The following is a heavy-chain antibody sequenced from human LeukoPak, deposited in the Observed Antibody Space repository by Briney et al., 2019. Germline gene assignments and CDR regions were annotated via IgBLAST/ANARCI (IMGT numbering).Heavy chain of an antibody. CDR3: ANGDGFDY. D-gene: IGHD5-24*01. V-gene: IGHV3-7*01. CDR1: GFTFSTYW. CDR2: IKQDGSEK. Sequence: PGGSLRLSCATSGFTFSTYWMSWVRQAPGKGLERVANIKQDGSEKYYVGSVKGRFTISRDNAKNSLYLQMNSLRAEDTAVYYCANGDGFDYWGQGTLVTVSS. J-gene: IGHJ4*02.